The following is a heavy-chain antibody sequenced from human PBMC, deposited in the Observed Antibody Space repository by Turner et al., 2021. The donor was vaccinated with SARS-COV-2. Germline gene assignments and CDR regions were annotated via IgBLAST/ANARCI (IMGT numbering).Heavy chain of an antibody. Sequence: QVQLVESGGGVVQPGRSLRLSCAASGFTFSTYAMHWVRQATGKGLEWVAVISDDGSNEYSADSVKGRFTISRDNSKNTLYLQMISLRAEDTAVYYCARSRGGSYVGGFDYWGQGTLVIVSS. CDR3: ARSRGGSYVGGFDY. D-gene: IGHD1-26*01. J-gene: IGHJ4*02. CDR2: ISDDGSNE. CDR1: GFTFSTYA. V-gene: IGHV3-30*04.